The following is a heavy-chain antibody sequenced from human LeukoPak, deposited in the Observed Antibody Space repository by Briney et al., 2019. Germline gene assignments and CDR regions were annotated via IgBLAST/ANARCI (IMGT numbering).Heavy chain of an antibody. CDR1: GYTFTSYY. J-gene: IGHJ4*02. D-gene: IGHD3-9*01. Sequence: ASVKVSCKASGYTFTSYYMHWVRQAPGQGLEWMGIINPSDGSTSYAQKFQGRVTMTRDTSTSTVYMELSSLRSEDTAVYYCARGPQTRYYDILTGYYFDYWGQGTLVTVSS. CDR2: INPSDGST. V-gene: IGHV1-46*01. CDR3: ARGPQTRYYDILTGYYFDY.